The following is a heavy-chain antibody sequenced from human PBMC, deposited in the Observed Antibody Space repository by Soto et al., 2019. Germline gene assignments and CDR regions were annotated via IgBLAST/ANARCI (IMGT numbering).Heavy chain of an antibody. D-gene: IGHD6-13*01. J-gene: IGHJ4*02. V-gene: IGHV4-30-4*01. CDR2: IYYSGST. CDR1: GGSISSGDYY. Sequence: SETLSLTCTVSGGSISSGDYYWSWIRQPPGKGLEWIGYIYYSGSTYYNPSLKSRVTISVDTSKNQFSLKLSSVTAADTAVYYCARDTAAAGPSFDYWGQGTLVTVSS. CDR3: ARDTAAAGPSFDY.